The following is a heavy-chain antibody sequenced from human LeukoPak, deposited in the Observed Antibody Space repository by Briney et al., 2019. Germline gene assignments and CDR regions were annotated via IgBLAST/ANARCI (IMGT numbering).Heavy chain of an antibody. CDR3: ARARMKGYWFDP. CDR2: MNPNSGNT. V-gene: IGHV1-8*03. D-gene: IGHD2/OR15-2a*01. CDR1: GGTFSSYA. J-gene: IGHJ5*02. Sequence: ASVKVSCKASGGTFSSYAISWVRQAPGQGLEWMGWMNPNSGNTGYAQKFQGRVTITRNTSISTAYMELSSLRSEDTAVYYCARARMKGYWFDPWGQGTLVTVSS.